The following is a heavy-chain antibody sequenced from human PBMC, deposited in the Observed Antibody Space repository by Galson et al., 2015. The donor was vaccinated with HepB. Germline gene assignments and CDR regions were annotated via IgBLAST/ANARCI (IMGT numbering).Heavy chain of an antibody. D-gene: IGHD3-3*01. CDR1: GFTFSSYS. CDR2: ISSSSSTI. J-gene: IGHJ6*02. Sequence: SLRLSCAASGFTFSSYSMNWVRQAPGKGLEWVSYISSSSSTIYYADSVKGRFTISRDNAKNSLYLQMNSLRDEDTAVYYCARDDKGLITIFGVVYYYYGMDVWGQGTTVTVSS. CDR3: ARDDKGLITIFGVVYYYYGMDV. V-gene: IGHV3-48*02.